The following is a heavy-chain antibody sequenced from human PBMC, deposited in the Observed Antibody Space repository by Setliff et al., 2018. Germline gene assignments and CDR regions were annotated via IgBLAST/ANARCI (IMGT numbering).Heavy chain of an antibody. CDR3: ARDTNYEGAYDS. CDR2: VYPGDSDT. J-gene: IGHJ4*02. D-gene: IGHD3-3*01. Sequence: GESLKISCKGSGYRFTTYWIGWVRQMPGKGLEWMGIVYPGDSDTRYSPSFQGRVTISVDKSSNTAYLQWSSLKASDTAMYYCARDTNYEGAYDSWGQGTLVTVSS. CDR1: GYRFTTYW. V-gene: IGHV5-51*01.